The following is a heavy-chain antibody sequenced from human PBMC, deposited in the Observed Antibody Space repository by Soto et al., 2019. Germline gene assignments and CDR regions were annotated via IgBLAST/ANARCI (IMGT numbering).Heavy chain of an antibody. D-gene: IGHD6-19*01. CDR1: GFTFSSYG. J-gene: IGHJ5*02. CDR3: ARGADAPTGAGTVWFDP. CDR2: IWYDGSNK. V-gene: IGHV3-33*01. Sequence: QVQLVESGGGVVQPGRSLRLSCAASGFTFSSYGMHWVRQAPGKGLEWVAVIWYDGSNKYYADSVKGRFTISRDNSKNTPDRQMNSLRAEDTPVYYCARGADAPTGAGTVWFDPWGQGTLVTVSS.